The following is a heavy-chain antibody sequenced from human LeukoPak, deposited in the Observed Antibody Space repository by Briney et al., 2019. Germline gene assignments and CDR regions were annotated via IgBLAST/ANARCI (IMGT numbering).Heavy chain of an antibody. V-gene: IGHV4-39*01. D-gene: IGHD2-2*01. CDR1: GGSISSSSYY. J-gene: IGHJ5*02. CDR3: ARRGRYCSSTSCYGPNWFDP. CDR2: IYYSGST. Sequence: SETLSLTCTVSGGSISSSSYYWGWIRQPPGKGLEWIGSIYYSGSTYYNPSLKSRVTISVGTSKNQFSLKLSSVTAADTAVYYCARRGRYCSSTSCYGPNWFDPWGQGTLVTVSS.